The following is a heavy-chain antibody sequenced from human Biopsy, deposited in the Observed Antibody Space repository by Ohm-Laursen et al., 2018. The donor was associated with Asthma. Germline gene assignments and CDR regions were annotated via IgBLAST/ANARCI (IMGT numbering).Heavy chain of an antibody. CDR2: IYYSGTT. CDR1: SGSGGYMRSGNYY. Sequence: SETLSLTCSLSSGSGGYMRSGNYYWGWIRQPPGKGLEWIGSIYYSGTTYYNPSLESRVTVSADTSKNQFSLKLTSVTAADTAVYYCARGPEWNGLDVWGQGTTVTVSS. V-gene: IGHV4-39*07. J-gene: IGHJ6*02. CDR3: ARGPEWNGLDV. D-gene: IGHD3-3*01.